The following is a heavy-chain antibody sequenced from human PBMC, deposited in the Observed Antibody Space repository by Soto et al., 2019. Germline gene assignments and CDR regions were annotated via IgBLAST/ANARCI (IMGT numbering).Heavy chain of an antibody. J-gene: IGHJ6*02. CDR3: ARHYLLVSPLYVIDV. CDR2: IFPSDSDT. Sequence: GESLKISCKGSGYNFAIIWVGWVRQVPGKGLEWMGIIFPSDSDTRYSPSFQGQVTISADKSTNTAYLQWNSLKASDTAIYYCARHYLLVSPLYVIDVWGQGTTVTVSS. V-gene: IGHV5-51*01. CDR1: GYNFAIIW. D-gene: IGHD3-16*01.